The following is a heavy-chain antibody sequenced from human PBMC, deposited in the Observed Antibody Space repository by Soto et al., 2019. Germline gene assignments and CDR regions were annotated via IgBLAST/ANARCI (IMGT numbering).Heavy chain of an antibody. CDR1: GYSFSSCA. CDR3: VRDRAVDWYLDL. V-gene: IGHV1-3*04. Sequence: QVQVVQSGAEVKKPGASVRLSCKTSGYSFSSCAIHWARLAPGQRFEWMGWINTDSGNTKYSQKFQGRVTITRDTAASTAYMELTSLASEDTATYYCVRDRAVDWYLDLWGRGTLVTVSS. D-gene: IGHD6-19*01. CDR2: INTDSGNT. J-gene: IGHJ2*01.